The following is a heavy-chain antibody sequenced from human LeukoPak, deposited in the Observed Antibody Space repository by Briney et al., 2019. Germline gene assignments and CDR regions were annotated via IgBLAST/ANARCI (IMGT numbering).Heavy chain of an antibody. V-gene: IGHV3-48*03. CDR2: ISSSGSTI. Sequence: GGSLRLSCAASGFTFSSYEMNWVRQAPGKGLEWVSYISSSGSTIYYADSVKGRFTISRDNAKNSLYLQMNSLRAEDTAVYYCARDRAQDSYYYGSGSSYGMDVRGQGTTVTVSS. CDR1: GFTFSSYE. CDR3: ARDRAQDSYYYGSGSSYGMDV. J-gene: IGHJ6*02. D-gene: IGHD3-10*01.